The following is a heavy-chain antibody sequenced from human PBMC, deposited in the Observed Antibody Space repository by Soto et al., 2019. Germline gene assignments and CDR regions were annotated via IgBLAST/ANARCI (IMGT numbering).Heavy chain of an antibody. CDR3: AREVTARPYYFDY. V-gene: IGHV1-18*01. CDR2: ISAYNGNT. D-gene: IGHD2-21*02. J-gene: IGHJ4*02. CDR1: GYTFTSYG. Sequence: ASVKVSCKASGYTFTSYGISWVRQAPGQGLEWMGWISAYNGNTNYAQKFQGWVTMTRDTSISTAYMELSRLRSDDTAVYYCAREVTARPYYFDYWGQGTLATVSS.